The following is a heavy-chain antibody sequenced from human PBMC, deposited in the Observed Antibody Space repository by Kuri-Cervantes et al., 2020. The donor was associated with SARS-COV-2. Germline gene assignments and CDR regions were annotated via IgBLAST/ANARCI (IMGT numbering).Heavy chain of an antibody. J-gene: IGHJ6*02. D-gene: IGHD1-20*01. Sequence: SETLSLTCAVYGGSFSGYYWGWIRQPPGKGLEWIGSIYHSGSTYYNPSLKSRVTISVDTPKNQFSLKLSSVTAADTAVYYCARVTAYYYYYYGMDVWGQGTTVTVSS. CDR3: ARVTAYYYYYYGMDV. V-gene: IGHV4-38-2*01. CDR1: GGSFSGYY. CDR2: IYHSGST.